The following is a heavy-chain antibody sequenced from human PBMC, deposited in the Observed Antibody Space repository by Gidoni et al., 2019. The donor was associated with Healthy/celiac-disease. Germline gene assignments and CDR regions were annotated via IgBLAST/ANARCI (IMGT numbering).Heavy chain of an antibody. CDR3: AKGYYDSSGYYSD. J-gene: IGHJ4*02. Sequence: EVQLVESGGGLVQPGRSLRLSCAAYGFTFDDYAMHWVRQAPGKGLEWVSGISWNSGSIGYADSVKGRFTISRDNAKNSLYLQMNSLRAEDTALYYCAKGYYDSSGYYSDWGQGTLVTVSS. CDR2: ISWNSGSI. CDR1: GFTFDDYA. D-gene: IGHD3-22*01. V-gene: IGHV3-9*01.